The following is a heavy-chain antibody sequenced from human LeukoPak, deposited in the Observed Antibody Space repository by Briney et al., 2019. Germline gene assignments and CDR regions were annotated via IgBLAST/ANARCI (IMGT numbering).Heavy chain of an antibody. D-gene: IGHD3-22*01. V-gene: IGHV3-48*03. CDR1: GFTFSSYE. CDR2: ISSSGSTI. CDR3: ARDGEGITMIVVVTPVPTYFDY. J-gene: IGHJ4*02. Sequence: PGGSLRLSCAASGFTFSSYEMNWVRQAPGKGLEWGSYISSSGSTIYYADSVKGRFTISRDNAKNSLYLQMNSLRAEDTAVYYCARDGEGITMIVVVTPVPTYFDYWGQGTLVTVSS.